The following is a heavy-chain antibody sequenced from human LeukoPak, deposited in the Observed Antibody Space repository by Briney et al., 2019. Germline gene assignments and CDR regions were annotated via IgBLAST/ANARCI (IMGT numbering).Heavy chain of an antibody. V-gene: IGHV4-59*10. J-gene: IGHJ4*02. CDR1: GGSFSGYY. Sequence: SETLSLTCAVYGGSFSGYYWSWIRQPAGKGLEWIGRFYTSGSTNYNPSLKSRVTISVDTSKNQFSLKVNSVTAADTAVYYCARGRDGYNFLNRGEYYYFDYWGQGTLVTVSS. CDR3: ARGRDGYNFLNRGEYYYFDY. CDR2: FYTSGST. D-gene: IGHD5-24*01.